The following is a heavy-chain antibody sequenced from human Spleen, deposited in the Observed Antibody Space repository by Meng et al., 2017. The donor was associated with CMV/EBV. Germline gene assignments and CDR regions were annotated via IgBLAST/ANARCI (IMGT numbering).Heavy chain of an antibody. J-gene: IGHJ4*02. V-gene: IGHV5-51*01. CDR3: ARHYNSAWEFDS. D-gene: IGHD6-19*01. Sequence: GGSLRLSCKGSGYSFPSYWIGWVRQTPGKGLEFVGIIYPGDSDTRYSPSFQGQVTISADKSINTAYLRWSSLKASDTAIYFCARHYNSAWEFDSWGQGTLVTVSS. CDR2: IYPGDSDT. CDR1: GYSFPSYW.